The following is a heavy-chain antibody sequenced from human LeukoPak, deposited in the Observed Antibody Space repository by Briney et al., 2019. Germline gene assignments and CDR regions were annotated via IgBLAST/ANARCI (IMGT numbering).Heavy chain of an antibody. CDR1: GFTFTTHW. V-gene: IGHV3-7*01. Sequence: PGGSLRLSCGASGFTFTTHWIQWVRHAPGKGLEWVANIKQDGSEKYYVDSVKGRFTISRDNAKNSLYLQMNSLRAEDTAVYYCARDKSRTRYSSSWYYFDYWGQGTLVTVSS. CDR3: ARDKSRTRYSSSWYYFDY. CDR2: IKQDGSEK. J-gene: IGHJ4*02. D-gene: IGHD6-13*01.